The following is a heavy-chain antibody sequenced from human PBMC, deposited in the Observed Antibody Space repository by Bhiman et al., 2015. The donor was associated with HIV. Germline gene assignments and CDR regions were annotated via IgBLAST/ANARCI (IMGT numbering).Heavy chain of an antibody. CDR2: ISWDGGST. CDR1: GFTFDDYA. J-gene: IGHJ2*01. D-gene: IGHD6-6*01. CDR3: AKGKYSSSRSYFDL. Sequence: EVQLVESGGVVVQPGGSLRLSCAASGFTFDDYAMHWVRQAPGKGLEWVSLISWDGGSTYYADSVKGRFTISRDNSKNSLYLQMNNLRAEDTALYYCAKGKYSSSRSYFDLWGRGTLVTVSS. V-gene: IGHV3-43D*03.